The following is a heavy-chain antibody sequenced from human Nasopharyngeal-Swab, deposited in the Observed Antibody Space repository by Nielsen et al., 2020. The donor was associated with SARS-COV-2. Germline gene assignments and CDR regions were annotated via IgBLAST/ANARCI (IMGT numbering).Heavy chain of an antibody. J-gene: IGHJ4*02. Sequence: GESLKISCAASGFTFSSYSMTWIRQAPGKGLEWVSTIRSTGDTSFCADSMKGRFTISRDNSKNTLYLQMNSLRADDTAVYYCADPPFSEYWGQGTLVTVSS. CDR2: IRSTGDTS. CDR1: GFTFSSYS. V-gene: IGHV3-23*01. CDR3: ADPPFSEY.